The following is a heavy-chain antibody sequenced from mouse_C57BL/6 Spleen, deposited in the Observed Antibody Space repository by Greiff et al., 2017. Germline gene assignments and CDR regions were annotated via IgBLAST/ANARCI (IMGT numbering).Heavy chain of an antibody. CDR3: SRKIYYGNHYYAMDY. V-gene: IGHV5-17*01. D-gene: IGHD2-1*01. J-gene: IGHJ4*01. CDR1: GFTFSDYG. Sequence: EVHLVESGGGLVKPGGSLKLSCAASGFTFSDYGMHWVRQAPEKGLEWVAYISSGSSTIYYADTVKGRFTISRDNAKNTLFLQMTSLRSEDTAMYYCSRKIYYGNHYYAMDYWGQGTSVTVSS. CDR2: ISSGSSTI.